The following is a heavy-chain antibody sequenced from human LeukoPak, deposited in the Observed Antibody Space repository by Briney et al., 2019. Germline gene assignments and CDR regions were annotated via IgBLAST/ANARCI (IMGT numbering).Heavy chain of an antibody. CDR2: IKQDGSEK. V-gene: IGHV3-7*03. CDR1: GFTFSNYW. J-gene: IGHJ4*02. Sequence: GGSLRLSCAASGFTFSNYWITWVRQAPGKGLEWVANIKQDGSEKYYMDSVKGRFTISRDNAKNSLFLQMNSLRAEDTAVYYCAKAKDIVVVPAAIDYWGQGTLVTVSS. CDR3: AKAKDIVVVPAAIDY. D-gene: IGHD2-2*01.